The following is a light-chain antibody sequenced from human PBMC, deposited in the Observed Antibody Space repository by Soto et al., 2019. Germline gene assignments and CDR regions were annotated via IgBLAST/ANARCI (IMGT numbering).Light chain of an antibody. CDR2: DNT. V-gene: IGLV1-51*01. Sequence: QSVLTQPPSVSAAPGQTVTISCSGTSSNVGSHYVSWYQILPGTAPKVLIYDNTKRPSGIPDRFSGSQSGTSATLDITGLQTGDEADYYCATWDGSLDVVLFGGGTKVTVL. CDR1: SSNVGSHY. J-gene: IGLJ2*01. CDR3: ATWDGSLDVVL.